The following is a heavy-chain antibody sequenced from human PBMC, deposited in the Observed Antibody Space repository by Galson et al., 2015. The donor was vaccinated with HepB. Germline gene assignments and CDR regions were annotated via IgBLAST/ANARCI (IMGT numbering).Heavy chain of an antibody. V-gene: IGHV1-3*01. CDR3: ARAGYFDTSGYYSLDAFDI. J-gene: IGHJ3*02. CDR1: GYIFTSYT. Sequence: SVKVSCKASGYIFTSYTIHWVRQAPGQRLEWMGWINAGNGNTNYSQKFQGRVTITKDTSASTAYMELSSLRSEDTAVYYCARAGYFDTSGYYSLDAFDIWGQGTMVTVSS. D-gene: IGHD3-22*01. CDR2: INAGNGNT.